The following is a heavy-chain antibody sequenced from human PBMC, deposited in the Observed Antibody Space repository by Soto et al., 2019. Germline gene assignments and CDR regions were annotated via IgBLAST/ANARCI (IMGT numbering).Heavy chain of an antibody. CDR3: ARNSYSSGSIYFDY. CDR1: GFTFSSYW. D-gene: IGHD6-19*01. J-gene: IGHJ4*02. Sequence: PGGSLRLSCAASGFTFSSYWMSWVRQAPGKGLEWVANIKQDGSEKYYVDSVKGRFTISRDNAKNSLYLQMNSLRAEDTAVYYCARNSYSSGSIYFDYWGQGTLVTVSS. V-gene: IGHV3-7*01. CDR2: IKQDGSEK.